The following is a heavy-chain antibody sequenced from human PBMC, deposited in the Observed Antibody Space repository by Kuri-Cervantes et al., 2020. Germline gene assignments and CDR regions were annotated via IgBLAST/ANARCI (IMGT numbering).Heavy chain of an antibody. CDR1: GFTFSSYW. Sequence: GESLKISCAASGFTFSSYWMSWVRQAPGKGLEWVANIKQDGSEKYYADSVKGRFTISRDNSKNTLYLQMNSLRAEGTAVYYCARDQLRFLIELIDYWGQGTLVTVSS. D-gene: IGHD3-3*01. CDR2: IKQDGSEK. J-gene: IGHJ4*02. V-gene: IGHV3-7*01. CDR3: ARDQLRFLIELIDY.